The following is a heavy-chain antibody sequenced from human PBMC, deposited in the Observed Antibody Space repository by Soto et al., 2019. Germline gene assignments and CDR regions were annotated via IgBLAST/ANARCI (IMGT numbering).Heavy chain of an antibody. CDR3: ARGEQLELLNWFDP. V-gene: IGHV1-69*13. Sequence: SVKVSCKASGGTFSSYAISWVRQAPGQGLEWMGGIIPIFGTANYAQKFQGRVTITADESTSTAYMELSSLRSEDTAVYYCARGEQLELLNWFDPWGQGTLVTVSS. CDR2: IIPIFGTA. CDR1: GGTFSSYA. D-gene: IGHD1-7*01. J-gene: IGHJ5*02.